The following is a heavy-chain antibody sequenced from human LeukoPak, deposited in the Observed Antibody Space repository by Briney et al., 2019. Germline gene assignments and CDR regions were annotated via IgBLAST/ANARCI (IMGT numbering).Heavy chain of an antibody. CDR2: ISGSGDNT. Sequence: GGSLRLSCAASGFTFSTYAMSWVRQAPGKGLEWVSGISGSGDNTYYADSVKGRFTISRDNSKNTLYVQVNSLGTEDTAAYYCAKGSYYDSSGSFYFDYWGQGTLVTVSS. J-gene: IGHJ4*02. V-gene: IGHV3-23*01. D-gene: IGHD3-22*01. CDR3: AKGSYYDSSGSFYFDY. CDR1: GFTFSTYA.